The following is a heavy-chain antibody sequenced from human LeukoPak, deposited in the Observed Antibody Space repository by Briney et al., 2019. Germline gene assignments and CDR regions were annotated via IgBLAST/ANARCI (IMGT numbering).Heavy chain of an antibody. D-gene: IGHD3-22*01. CDR3: ARVLEGGYYYDSSGYSNWFDP. J-gene: IGHJ5*02. V-gene: IGHV1-69*06. CDR1: GGTFSSYA. CDR2: IIPIFGTA. Sequence: RASVKVSCKASGGTFSSYAISWVRQAPGQGLERMGRIIPIFGTANYAQKFQGRVTITADKSTSTAYMELSSLRSEDTAVYYCARVLEGGYYYDSSGYSNWFDPWGQGTLVTVSS.